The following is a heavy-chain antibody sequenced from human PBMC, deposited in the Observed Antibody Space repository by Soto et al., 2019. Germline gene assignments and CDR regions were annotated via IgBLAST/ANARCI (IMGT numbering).Heavy chain of an antibody. J-gene: IGHJ6*02. D-gene: IGHD1-26*01. CDR3: ARAIRGSYYDFNYYYGMDV. Sequence: ASVKVSCKASGYTFTGYYMHWVRQAPGQGLEWMGWINPNSGGTNYAQKFQGRVTITADESTSTAYMELSSLRSEDTAVYYCARAIRGSYYDFNYYYGMDVWGQGTTVTVSS. CDR2: INPNSGGT. V-gene: IGHV1-2*02. CDR1: GYTFTGYY.